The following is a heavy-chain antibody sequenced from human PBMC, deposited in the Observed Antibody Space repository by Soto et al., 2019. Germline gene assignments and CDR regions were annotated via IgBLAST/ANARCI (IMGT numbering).Heavy chain of an antibody. CDR2: IYSDGGST. J-gene: IGHJ4*02. V-gene: IGHV3-74*01. D-gene: IGHD3-10*01. Sequence: EVQLVESGGGLVQPGGSLRLSCAASGFTFSSYWMHWVRQARGKGLVWVSRIYSDGGSTSYADSVKGRFSISRDNAKNTLYLQMNSLRAEDTAVYYCARDRPGGFDYWGQGTPVTVSP. CDR3: ARDRPGGFDY. CDR1: GFTFSSYW.